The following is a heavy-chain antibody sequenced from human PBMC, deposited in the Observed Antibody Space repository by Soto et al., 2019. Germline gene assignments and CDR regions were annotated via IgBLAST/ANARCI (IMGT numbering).Heavy chain of an antibody. Sequence: QVQLQESGPGLMKPSQTLSLTCTVSGDSIISRRDYYWSWIRQPPGKGLEWSGHIYYGGSTYYNSSLESRIIISLDTSNNQFSLKLSSVTAADTAVYFCARGYYYGSGSYSYYFDSWGQGTLVTVSS. J-gene: IGHJ4*02. CDR1: GDSIISRRDYY. CDR3: ARGYYYGSGSYSYYFDS. CDR2: IYYGGST. V-gene: IGHV4-30-4*01. D-gene: IGHD3-10*01.